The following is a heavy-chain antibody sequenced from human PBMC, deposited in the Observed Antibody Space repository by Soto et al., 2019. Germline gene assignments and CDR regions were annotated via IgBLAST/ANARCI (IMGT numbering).Heavy chain of an antibody. CDR3: ARGFAYYDFWSGYYGNWFDP. Sequence: QVQLQQWGAGLLKPSETLSLTCAVYGGSFSGYYWSWIRQPPGKGLEWIGEINHSGSTNYNPSLKSRVTISVDTYKNQFSLKLSSVTAADTAVYYCARGFAYYDFWSGYYGNWFDPWGQGTLVTVSS. CDR2: INHSGST. CDR1: GGSFSGYY. V-gene: IGHV4-34*01. J-gene: IGHJ5*02. D-gene: IGHD3-3*01.